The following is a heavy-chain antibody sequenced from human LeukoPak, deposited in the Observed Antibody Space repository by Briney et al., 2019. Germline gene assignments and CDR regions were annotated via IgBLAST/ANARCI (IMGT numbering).Heavy chain of an antibody. D-gene: IGHD4-11*01. V-gene: IGHV4-59*01. CDR1: DDSITMYY. CDR2: VDHTGST. Sequence: PSETLSLTCSVSDDSITMYYWTWIRQPPGKGLEWIGYVDHTGSTNLNPSLNGRVGISRDTSKNLFSLRLRSVAAADTAVYFCARGRVSSSTWYSTYYYYFYMDVWGKGTTVNVSS. CDR3: ARGRVSSSTWYSTYYYYFYMDV. J-gene: IGHJ6*03.